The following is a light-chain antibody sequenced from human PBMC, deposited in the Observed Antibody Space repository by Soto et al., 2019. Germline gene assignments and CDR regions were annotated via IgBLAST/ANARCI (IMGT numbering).Light chain of an antibody. CDR2: EVS. CDR3: SSYAGSNNFVV. J-gene: IGLJ2*01. Sequence: QSVLTQPPSASGSPGQSVTISCTGTSSDVGGYNYVSWYQQHPGKAPKLMIYEVSKRPSGVPDRFSGSKSGNTASLTVSGLQAEYEADYYCSSYAGSNNFVVFGGGTKLT. CDR1: SSDVGGYNY. V-gene: IGLV2-8*01.